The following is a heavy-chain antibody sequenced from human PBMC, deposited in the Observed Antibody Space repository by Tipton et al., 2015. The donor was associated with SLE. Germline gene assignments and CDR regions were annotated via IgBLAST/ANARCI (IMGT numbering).Heavy chain of an antibody. J-gene: IGHJ3*02. V-gene: IGHV4-39*07. CDR2: INHSGST. CDR3: ARGRVLRYFDWLFRDAFDI. CDR1: GGSISSGSYY. D-gene: IGHD3-9*01. Sequence: TLSLTCTVSGGSISSGSYYWSWIRQPPGRGLEWIGEINHSGSTNYNPSLKSRVTISVDTSKNQFSLKLSSVTAADTAVYYCARGRVLRYFDWLFRDAFDIWGQGTMVTVSS.